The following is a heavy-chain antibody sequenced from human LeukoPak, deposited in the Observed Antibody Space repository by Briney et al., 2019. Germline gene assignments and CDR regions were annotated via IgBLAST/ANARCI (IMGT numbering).Heavy chain of an antibody. J-gene: IGHJ4*02. D-gene: IGHD5-24*01. CDR2: IYYSGST. V-gene: IGHV4-59*12. Sequence: PSETLSLTCTVSGGSISSYYWSWIQQPPGKGLEWIGYIYYSGSTNYNPSLKSRVTISVEKSKNQFSLKLTSVTAADTAVYYCARDRDGYNSPVFDYWGQGTLVTVSS. CDR1: GGSISSYY. CDR3: ARDRDGYNSPVFDY.